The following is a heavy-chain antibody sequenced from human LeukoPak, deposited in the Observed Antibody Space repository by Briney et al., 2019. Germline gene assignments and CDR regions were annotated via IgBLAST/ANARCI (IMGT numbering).Heavy chain of an antibody. J-gene: IGHJ4*02. CDR2: IDYSGST. CDR3: ARTRYYYNSRSYGAPYYFDY. CDR1: GDSMSNFY. Sequence: SETLSLTCSVSGDSMSNFYWSWIRQPPGKGLEWIGYIDYSGSTSYNPSLKSRVTMSIDTSKNQFSLRLSSVAAADTAVYYCARTRYYYNSRSYGAPYYFDYWGQGTLVTVSS. V-gene: IGHV4-59*01. D-gene: IGHD3-10*01.